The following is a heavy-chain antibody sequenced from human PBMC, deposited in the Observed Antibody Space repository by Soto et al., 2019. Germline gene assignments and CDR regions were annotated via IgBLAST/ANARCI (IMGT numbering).Heavy chain of an antibody. V-gene: IGHV1-2*02. J-gene: IGHJ6*02. CDR3: ARERFQVISDGMDV. CDR2: INPETGGT. D-gene: IGHD2-21*01. Sequence: GASVKVSCKASGYTFTGYYVHWVREAPGQGLEWMGWINPETGGTSYAQKFPGRVTLSRDTSINTAYLELSSLRFDDAAVYFCARERFQVISDGMDVWGQGTTVTVS. CDR1: GYTFTGYY.